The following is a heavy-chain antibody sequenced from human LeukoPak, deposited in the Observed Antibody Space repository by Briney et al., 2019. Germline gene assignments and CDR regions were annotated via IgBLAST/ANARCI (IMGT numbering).Heavy chain of an antibody. CDR1: GGSFSGYY. CDR3: ARRRRPDIVVVVAATPYNWFDP. Sequence: SETLSLTCAVYGGSFSGYYWSWIRQPPGKGLEWIGEINHSGSTNYNPSLKSRVTISVDTSKNQSSLKLSSVTAADTAVYYCARRRRPDIVVVVAATPYNWFDPWGQGTLVTVSS. D-gene: IGHD2-15*01. V-gene: IGHV4-34*01. CDR2: INHSGST. J-gene: IGHJ5*02.